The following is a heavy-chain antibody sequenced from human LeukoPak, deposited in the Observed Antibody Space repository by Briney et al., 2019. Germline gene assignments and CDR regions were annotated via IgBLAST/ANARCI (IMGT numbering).Heavy chain of an antibody. CDR1: GGSFSGYY. V-gene: IGHV4-34*01. CDR2: INHSGST. D-gene: IGHD4-11*01. Sequence: PSETLSLTCAVYGGSFSGYYWSWIRQPPGKGLEWIGEINHSGSTNYNPSLKSRVTISVDTSKNQFSLKLSSVTAADTAAYYCARAVTTGAYYYGMDVWGQGTTVTVSS. J-gene: IGHJ6*02. CDR3: ARAVTTGAYYYGMDV.